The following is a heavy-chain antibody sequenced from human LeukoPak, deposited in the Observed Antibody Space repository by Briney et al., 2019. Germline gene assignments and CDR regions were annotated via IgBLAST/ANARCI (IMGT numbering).Heavy chain of an antibody. CDR1: GFTVGSNY. CDR3: ARGHHRIAARPYAFDI. CDR2: IYSGGST. Sequence: GGSLRLSCAASGFTVGSNYMSWVRQAPGKGLEWVSVIYSGGSTYYADSVKGRFTISRDNSKNTLYLQMNSLRAEDTAVYYCARGHHRIAARPYAFDIWGQGTMVTVSS. D-gene: IGHD6-6*01. J-gene: IGHJ3*02. V-gene: IGHV3-53*01.